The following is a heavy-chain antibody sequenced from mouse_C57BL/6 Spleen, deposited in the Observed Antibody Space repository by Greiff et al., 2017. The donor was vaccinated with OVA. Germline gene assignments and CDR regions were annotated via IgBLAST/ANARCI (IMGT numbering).Heavy chain of an antibody. CDR2: IHPNSGST. V-gene: IGHV1-64*01. D-gene: IGHD1-1*01. Sequence: VQLQQSGAELVKPGASVKLSCKASGYTFTSYWMHWVKQRPGQGLEWIGMIHPNSGSTNYNEKFKSKATLTVDKSSSTAYMQLSSLTSEDSAVYYCARSDYYGSSPSYFDYWGKGTTLTVSS. CDR3: ARSDYYGSSPSYFDY. CDR1: GYTFTSYW. J-gene: IGHJ2*01.